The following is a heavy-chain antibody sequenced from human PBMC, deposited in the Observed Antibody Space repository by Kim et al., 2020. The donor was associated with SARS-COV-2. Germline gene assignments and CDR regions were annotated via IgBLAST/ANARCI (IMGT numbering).Heavy chain of an antibody. V-gene: IGHV1-18*01. Sequence: ASVKVSCKASGYTFTSYGISWVRQAPGQGLEWMGWISAYNGNTNYAQKLQGRVTMTTDTSTSTAYMELRSLRSDDTAVYYCARQPLGPYSSAYGYWGQGTLVTVFS. J-gene: IGHJ4*02. CDR2: ISAYNGNT. CDR3: ARQPLGPYSSAYGY. D-gene: IGHD6-19*01. CDR1: GYTFTSYG.